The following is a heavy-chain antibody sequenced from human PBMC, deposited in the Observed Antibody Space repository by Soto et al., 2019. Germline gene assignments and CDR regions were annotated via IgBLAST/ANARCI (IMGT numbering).Heavy chain of an antibody. CDR3: ERDGRGSHPGRDYSYGMDV. J-gene: IGHJ6*02. Sequence: QVQLVQSGAEVKKPGSSVKVSCKASGGTFSSYAISWVRQAPGQGLEWMGGIIPIFGTANYAQKFQGRVTITADESTSTAYKTLSSIRSEDKAVYYCERDGRGSHPGRDYSYGMDVWGQVTTVTVTS. V-gene: IGHV1-69*01. D-gene: IGHD1-26*01. CDR1: GGTFSSYA. CDR2: IIPIFGTA.